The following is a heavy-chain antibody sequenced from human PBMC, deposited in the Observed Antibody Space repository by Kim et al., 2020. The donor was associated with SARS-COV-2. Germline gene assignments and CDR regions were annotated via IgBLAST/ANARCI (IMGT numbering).Heavy chain of an antibody. CDR2: IYWDDDK. CDR1: GFSLSTSGVG. V-gene: IGHV2-5*02. Sequence: SGPTLVNPTQTLTLTCTFSGFSLSTSGVGVGWIRQPPGKALEWLALIYWDDDKRYSPSLKSRLTITKDTSKNQVVLTMTNMDPVDTATYYCAYRLSTVTTSYFDYWGQGTLVTVSS. D-gene: IGHD4-17*01. CDR3: AYRLSTVTTSYFDY. J-gene: IGHJ4*02.